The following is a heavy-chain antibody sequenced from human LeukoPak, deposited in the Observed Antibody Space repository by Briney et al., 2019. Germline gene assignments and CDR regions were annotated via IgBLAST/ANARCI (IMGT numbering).Heavy chain of an antibody. CDR1: GFTFISHC. CDR2: IKQDGSEK. V-gene: IGHV3-7*01. D-gene: IGHD3-3*01. CDR3: ARDKYYDFWSGYSFDY. J-gene: IGHJ4*02. Sequence: PGGSRRLSWAPSGFTFISHCISWVRQLPGRGLGWVANIKQDGSEKYYVDSVKGRFTISRDNAKYSLYLQMNSLRAEDTAVYYCARDKYYDFWSGYSFDYWGQGTLVTVSS.